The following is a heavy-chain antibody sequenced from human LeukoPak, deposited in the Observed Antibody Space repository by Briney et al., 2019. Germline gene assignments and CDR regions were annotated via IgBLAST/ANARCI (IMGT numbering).Heavy chain of an antibody. CDR3: ARAGDIVAVVAAKFDY. Sequence: GASVKLSCKASGYTFTGYYMHWERQAPGQGHEWMGWINPNNGGTNYAQKFQGRVTMTRDTSISTAYMERSRLRSDDTAVYYCARAGDIVAVVAAKFDYWGQGTLVTVSS. J-gene: IGHJ4*02. CDR1: GYTFTGYY. V-gene: IGHV1-2*02. D-gene: IGHD2-15*01. CDR2: INPNNGGT.